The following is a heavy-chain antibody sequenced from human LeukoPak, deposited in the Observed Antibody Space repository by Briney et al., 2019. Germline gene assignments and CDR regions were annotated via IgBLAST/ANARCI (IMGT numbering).Heavy chain of an antibody. CDR3: AYVKGYSGYDWDYYFDY. D-gene: IGHD5-12*01. Sequence: ASVKVSCKASGYTFTSYGISWVRQAPGQGLEWMGWISAYNGNTNYAQKLQGRVTMTTDTSTSTVYMELRSLRSDDTAVYYCAYVKGYSGYDWDYYFDYWGQGTLVTVSS. CDR2: ISAYNGNT. V-gene: IGHV1-18*01. J-gene: IGHJ4*02. CDR1: GYTFTSYG.